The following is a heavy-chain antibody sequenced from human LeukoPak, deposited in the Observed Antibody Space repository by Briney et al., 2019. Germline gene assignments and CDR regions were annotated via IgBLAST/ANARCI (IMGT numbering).Heavy chain of an antibody. CDR3: ARVVRDGFMGWAFDI. CDR1: GFTFSSYW. D-gene: IGHD5-24*01. V-gene: IGHV3-7*01. CDR2: IKQDGSEK. Sequence: PGGSLRLSCAASGFTFSSYWMSWVRQAPGKGLEWVANIKQDGSEKYYADSVKGRFTISRDNAKNSLYLQMNSLRAEDTAVYYCARVVRDGFMGWAFDIWGQGTMVTVSS. J-gene: IGHJ3*02.